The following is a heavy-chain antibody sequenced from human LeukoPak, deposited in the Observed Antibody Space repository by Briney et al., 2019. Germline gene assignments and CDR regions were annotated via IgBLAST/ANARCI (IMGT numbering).Heavy chain of an antibody. CDR1: DASITNVNYY. V-gene: IGHV4-39*01. J-gene: IGHJ6*03. D-gene: IGHD3-9*01. CDR2: VYYSGST. Sequence: SETLSLTCTVSDASITNVNYYWGWIRQPPGKGLEWIASVYYSGSTYYGPFFRGRVTISVETSKSQFSLRLNSVTAADTAIYFCAKGGDWDYYYYMDVWGKGTTVTVSS. CDR3: AKGGDWDYYYYMDV.